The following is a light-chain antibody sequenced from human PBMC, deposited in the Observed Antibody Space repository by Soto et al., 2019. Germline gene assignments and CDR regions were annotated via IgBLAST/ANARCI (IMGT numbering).Light chain of an antibody. CDR3: MQALQTPLT. V-gene: IGKV2-28*01. J-gene: IGKJ5*01. CDR1: QSLLHSNGYNY. CDR2: LGS. Sequence: DIVMTQSPLSLPVTPGESASISCRSSQSLLHSNGYNYFDWYLQKPGQSPQLLIYLGSNRASGVXDXYSGSGSCTDFTLKISRVEAEDVGVYYCMQALQTPLTFGPGTRLEIK.